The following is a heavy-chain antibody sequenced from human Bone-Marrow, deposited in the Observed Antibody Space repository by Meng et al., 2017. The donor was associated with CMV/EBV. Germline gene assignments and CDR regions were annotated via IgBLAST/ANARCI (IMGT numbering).Heavy chain of an antibody. CDR1: GGSFSGYY. D-gene: IGHD2-2*01. V-gene: IGHV4-34*01. CDR3: ARGWQYQLPPYFDY. J-gene: IGHJ4*02. Sequence: SETLSLTCAVYGGSFSGYYWSWIRQPPGKGLEWIGEINHSGSTNYNPSLKSRVTISVDTSKNQFSLKLSSVTAADTAVYYCARGWQYQLPPYFDYWVQGTLVTVSS. CDR2: INHSGST.